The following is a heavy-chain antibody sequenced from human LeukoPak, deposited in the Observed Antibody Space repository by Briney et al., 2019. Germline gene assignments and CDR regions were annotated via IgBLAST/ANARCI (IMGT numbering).Heavy chain of an antibody. CDR2: ISTNGDVI. V-gene: IGHV3-48*03. CDR3: ARDYYGDDH. Sequence: GGSLRLSCAASGFTFSDHEMTWVRQAPGKGLEWISYISTNGDVIYYSDSVEGRFTISRDNAKNSLYLQMNSLRAEDTAVYFCARDYYGDDHWGQGTLVTVSS. J-gene: IGHJ4*02. CDR1: GFTFSDHE. D-gene: IGHD3-10*01.